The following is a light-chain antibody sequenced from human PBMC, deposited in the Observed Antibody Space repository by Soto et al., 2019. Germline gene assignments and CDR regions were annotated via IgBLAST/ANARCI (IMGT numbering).Light chain of an antibody. CDR2: KAS. Sequence: DIQMTQSPSTLSASVGDRVTITCRASQSVSSWLAWFQHKPGAAPKLLIYKASTLQSGVPSRFSGSGSGPEFTLTISSLQPDDFATYYCQQYNGFPYTFGQGTKLEIK. V-gene: IGKV1-5*03. J-gene: IGKJ2*01. CDR1: QSVSSW. CDR3: QQYNGFPYT.